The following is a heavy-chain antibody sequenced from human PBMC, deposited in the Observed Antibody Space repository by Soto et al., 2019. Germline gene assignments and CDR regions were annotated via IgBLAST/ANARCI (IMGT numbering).Heavy chain of an antibody. J-gene: IGHJ4*02. Sequence: EVHLLESGGSLVQPGGSLRLSCAASGFSFSTYAMSWVRQAPGKGLEWVLSISHSGGSTYYAGSVKGRFTISRDNSKNTLYLQMNSLRAEDTAVYYCAKINDFLTGSDLYFDYWGQGTLVTVSS. CDR1: GFSFSTYA. CDR2: ISHSGGST. D-gene: IGHD3-9*01. V-gene: IGHV3-23*01. CDR3: AKINDFLTGSDLYFDY.